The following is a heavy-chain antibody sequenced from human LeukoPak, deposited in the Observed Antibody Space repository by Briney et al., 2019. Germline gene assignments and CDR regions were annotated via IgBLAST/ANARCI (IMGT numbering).Heavy chain of an antibody. CDR2: ISSVSRTI. Sequence: PGGSLRLSCTASGFPFSTYSMNWVRQAPGKGLEWVSYISSVSRTIHYAGSVKGRFTISRDNGKNSLYLQVNSLRAEDTAIYYCATSTPDAFDFWGQGTMVTVSS. D-gene: IGHD2-2*01. J-gene: IGHJ3*01. CDR3: ATSTPDAFDF. CDR1: GFPFSTYS. V-gene: IGHV3-48*01.